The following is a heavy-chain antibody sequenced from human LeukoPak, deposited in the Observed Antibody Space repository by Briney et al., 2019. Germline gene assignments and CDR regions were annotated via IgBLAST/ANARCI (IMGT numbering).Heavy chain of an antibody. J-gene: IGHJ4*02. CDR2: INHSGST. Sequence: PSETLSLTCAVYGGSFSGYYWSWIRQPPGKGLEWIGEINHSGSTNYNPSLKSRVTISVDTSKNQFSLKLSSVTAADTAVYYCARGHRRYCSGGSCYIGVYYFDYWGQGTLVTVSS. CDR3: ARGHRRYCSGGSCYIGVYYFDY. CDR1: GGSFSGYY. V-gene: IGHV4-34*01. D-gene: IGHD2-15*01.